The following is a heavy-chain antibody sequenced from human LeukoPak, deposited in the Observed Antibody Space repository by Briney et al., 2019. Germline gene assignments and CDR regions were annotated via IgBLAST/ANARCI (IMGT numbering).Heavy chain of an antibody. Sequence: ASVKVSCKAPGYTFTGYYMHWVRQAPGQGLEWMGWINPNSGGTNYAQKFQGRVTMTRDTSISTAYMELSRLRSDDTAVYYCARTPLITVVTLNFDYWGQGTLVTVSS. CDR3: ARTPLITVVTLNFDY. D-gene: IGHD4-23*01. V-gene: IGHV1-2*02. J-gene: IGHJ4*02. CDR1: GYTFTGYY. CDR2: INPNSGGT.